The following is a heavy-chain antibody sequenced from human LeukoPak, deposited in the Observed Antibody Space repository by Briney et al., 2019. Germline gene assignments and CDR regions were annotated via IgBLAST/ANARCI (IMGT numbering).Heavy chain of an antibody. D-gene: IGHD6-19*01. CDR1: GFTFSSYA. V-gene: IGHV3-30*04. CDR2: ISYDGSNK. CDR3: ARDFSGWSVDP. J-gene: IGHJ5*02. Sequence: GSLRLSCAASGFTFSSYAMHWVRQAPGKGLEWVAVISYDGSNKYYADSVKGRFTISRDNSKNTLYLQMNSLRAEDTAVYYCARDFSGWSVDPWGQGTLVTVSS.